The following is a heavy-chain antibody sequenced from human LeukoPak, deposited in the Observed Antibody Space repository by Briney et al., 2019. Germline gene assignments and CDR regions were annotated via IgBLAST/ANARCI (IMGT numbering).Heavy chain of an antibody. J-gene: IGHJ5*02. V-gene: IGHV1-8*01. D-gene: IGHD3-16*01. Sequence: ASVKVSCKTSGYSFINYDINWVRQANGQGLEWMGWMHPNSGSTGYAQKFKGRVTMTSNSSINTAYLELTSLTSDDTAVYYCARKYQPRGRDWFDPWGQGTLVIVSS. CDR1: GYSFINYD. CDR3: ARKYQPRGRDWFDP. CDR2: MHPNSGST.